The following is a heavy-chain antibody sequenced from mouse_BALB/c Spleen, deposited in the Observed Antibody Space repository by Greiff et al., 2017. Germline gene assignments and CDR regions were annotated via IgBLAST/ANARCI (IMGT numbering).Heavy chain of an antibody. Sequence: EVQGVESGGGLVKPGGSLKLSCAASGFTFSDYYMYWVRQTPEKRLEWVATISDGGSYNYYPDSVKGRFTISRDNAKNNLYLQMSSLKSEDTAMYCWASDGNYDAMDYWGQGTSVTVSS. V-gene: IGHV5-4*02. J-gene: IGHJ4*01. D-gene: IGHD2-1*01. CDR2: ISDGGSYN. CDR3: ASDGNYDAMDY. CDR1: GFTFSDYY.